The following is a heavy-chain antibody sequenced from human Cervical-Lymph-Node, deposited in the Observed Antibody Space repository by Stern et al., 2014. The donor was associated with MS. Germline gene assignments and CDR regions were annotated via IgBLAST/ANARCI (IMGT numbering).Heavy chain of an antibody. CDR1: GYSFTNYD. J-gene: IGHJ6*02. CDR3: ASGPSYGMDV. Sequence: QMQLVQSGAEVKKPGASVKVSCKASGYSFTNYDINWVRQPTGQGFEWMGWMNPYRGSTGYAQKFQGRVTMTRDTSTRTAYMELSSLTSDDTAVYFCASGPSYGMDVWGQGTTVTVSS. V-gene: IGHV1-8*01. CDR2: MNPYRGST.